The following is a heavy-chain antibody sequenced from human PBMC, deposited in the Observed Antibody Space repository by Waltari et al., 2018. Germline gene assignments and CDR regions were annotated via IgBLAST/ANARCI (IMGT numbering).Heavy chain of an antibody. CDR2: MNPNSGNT. CDR3: AGGRGAAAGKGFDY. Sequence: QVQLVQSGAEVKKPGASVKVSCKASGYTFTSYDINWVRQATGQGLEWMGWMNPNSGNTGYAQKFLGRVTMTRNTSISTAYMELSSLRSEDTAVYYGAGGRGAAAGKGFDYWGQGTLVTVSS. J-gene: IGHJ4*02. V-gene: IGHV1-8*01. D-gene: IGHD6-13*01. CDR1: GYTFTSYD.